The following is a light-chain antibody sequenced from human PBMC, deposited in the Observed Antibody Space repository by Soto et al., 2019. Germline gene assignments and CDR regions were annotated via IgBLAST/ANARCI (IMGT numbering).Light chain of an antibody. J-gene: IGKJ1*01. CDR3: QLYNSYYQAT. CDR1: QSIRNC. V-gene: IGKV1-5*03. Sequence: DIQMTQSPSTLSASLGDRVTITCRASQSIRNCLAWYQQRPGKAPNLLIYKASSLESGVPSSFSGSGSGTEFTLTISSLQHDDFATYYCQLYNSYYQATFGQGTKVDIK. CDR2: KAS.